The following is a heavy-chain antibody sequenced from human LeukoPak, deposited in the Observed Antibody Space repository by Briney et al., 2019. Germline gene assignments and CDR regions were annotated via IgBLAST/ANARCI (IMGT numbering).Heavy chain of an antibody. CDR1: GGSIRSSSYY. V-gene: IGHV4-39*01. CDR2: IYYSGST. J-gene: IGHJ4*02. CDR3: ASLRERSYYARGFDY. Sequence: PSETLSLTCTVSGGSIRSSSYYWGWIRQPPGKGLEWIGSIYYSGSTYYNPSLKSRFTISVDTSKNQFFLKLRSVTAADTAVYYCASLRERSYYARGFDYWGQGILVTVSS. D-gene: IGHD1-26*01.